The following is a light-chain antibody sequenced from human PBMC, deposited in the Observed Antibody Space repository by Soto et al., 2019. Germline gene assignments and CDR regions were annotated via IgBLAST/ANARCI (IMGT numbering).Light chain of an antibody. CDR3: QQYHGFPIT. Sequence: IQMTQSPSTLSASVGDRVTITWRASQSIISWLAWYQQRPGKAPNLLIYKASSLESGVPSRFSGSGSGTEFTLTISSLQPDDSATYYCQQYHGFPITFGQGTRLEIK. V-gene: IGKV1-5*03. J-gene: IGKJ5*01. CDR1: QSIISW. CDR2: KAS.